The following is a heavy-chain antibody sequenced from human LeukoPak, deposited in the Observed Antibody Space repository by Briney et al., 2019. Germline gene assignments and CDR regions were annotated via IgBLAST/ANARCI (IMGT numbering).Heavy chain of an antibody. D-gene: IGHD3-22*01. CDR1: GGTFSSYA. V-gene: IGHV1-69*05. CDR3: ARDHGSGCYFDY. Sequence: SVKVSCKASGGTFSSYAISWVRQAPGQGLEWMGGIIPIFGTASYAQKFQGRVTITTDESTSTAYMELSSLRSEDTAVYYCARDHGSGCYFDYWGQGTLVTVSS. J-gene: IGHJ4*02. CDR2: IIPIFGTA.